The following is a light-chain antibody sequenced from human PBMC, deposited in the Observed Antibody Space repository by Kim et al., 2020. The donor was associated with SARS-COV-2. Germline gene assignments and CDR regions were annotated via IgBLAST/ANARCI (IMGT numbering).Light chain of an antibody. V-gene: IGLV3-19*01. CDR1: SLRSYY. J-gene: IGLJ1*01. Sequence: SSELTQDPAVSVALGQTVTITCQGDSLRSYYASWYHQKPGQAPVLVIYGKNNRPAGIPDRFSGSSSGDTVSLTITGAQAEDEADYYCDSRDSSGELRVFGTGTKVTVL. CDR2: GKN. CDR3: DSRDSSGELRV.